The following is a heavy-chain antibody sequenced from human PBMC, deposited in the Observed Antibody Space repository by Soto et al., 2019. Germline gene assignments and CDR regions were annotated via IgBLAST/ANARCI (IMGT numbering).Heavy chain of an antibody. V-gene: IGHV3-74*01. Sequence: PGGSLRLSCAASGFTFDGYWMHWVRQAPGKGLVWVSRISSDGTRTTYADSVKGRCTISRDNAKNTLYLHLTDLRPEDTAIYYCARDQDTYGQAVFDSWGQGTLVTVSS. CDR2: ISSDGTRT. CDR1: GFTFDGYW. D-gene: IGHD2-15*01. J-gene: IGHJ4*02. CDR3: ARDQDTYGQAVFDS.